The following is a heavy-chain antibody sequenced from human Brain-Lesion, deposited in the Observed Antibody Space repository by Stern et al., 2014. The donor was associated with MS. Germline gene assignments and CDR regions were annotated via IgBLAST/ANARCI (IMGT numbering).Heavy chain of an antibody. V-gene: IGHV3-30*18. CDR2: ISYDGSDK. CDR3: AKDRYWLTYVFDY. J-gene: IGHJ4*02. Sequence: QVQLVQSGGGVVPPGRPLILSCAASGFTFSSFGMHWVRQAPGKGLEWVAGISYDGSDKYYADSVKGRFTISRDNSKNTLYMEMNSLKVDDTAVYYCAKDRYWLTYVFDYWGWGSLVTVSS. D-gene: IGHD3-16*02. CDR1: GFTFSSFG.